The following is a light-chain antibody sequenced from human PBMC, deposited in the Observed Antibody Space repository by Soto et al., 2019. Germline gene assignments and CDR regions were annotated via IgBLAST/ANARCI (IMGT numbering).Light chain of an antibody. Sequence: QSALTQPASVSGSPGQSITISCTGASSDIGGYNHVSWYQQHPGKAPKLIIYNVSHRPSGVSTRFSGSKYGNTASLIIAGLQAEDEADYFCSSYTSTSPHVIFGGGTKLTVL. CDR1: SSDIGGYNH. CDR2: NVS. V-gene: IGLV2-14*03. CDR3: SSYTSTSPHVI. J-gene: IGLJ2*01.